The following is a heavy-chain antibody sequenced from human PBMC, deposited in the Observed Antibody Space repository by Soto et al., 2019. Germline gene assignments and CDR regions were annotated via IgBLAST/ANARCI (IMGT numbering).Heavy chain of an antibody. CDR2: IYSSGST. V-gene: IGHV4-59*08. CDR1: GGSISNSY. Sequence: QVQLQESGPGLMRPSETLSLTCTVSGGSISNSYWSWIRLSPGKGLEWIGYIYSSGSTNYNPTLESRVTISVDTSKTQFSLKLTSLIAADTAIYYCARHYPPFLYGSGRWDVWGQGTTVTVSS. CDR3: ARHYPPFLYGSGRWDV. J-gene: IGHJ6*02. D-gene: IGHD3-10*01.